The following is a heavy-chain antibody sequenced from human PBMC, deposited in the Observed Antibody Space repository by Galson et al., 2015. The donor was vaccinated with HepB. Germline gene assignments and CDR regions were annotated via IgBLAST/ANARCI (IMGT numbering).Heavy chain of an antibody. J-gene: IGHJ5*02. CDR2: IYYSGST. CDR1: GGSISSYY. V-gene: IGHV4-59*08. D-gene: IGHD3-3*01. Sequence: ETLSLTCTVSGGSISSYYWSWIRQPPGKGLEWIGYIYYSGSTNYNPSLKSRVTISVDTSKNQFSLKLSSVTAADTAVYYCARHTIFGVVNTFDPWGQGTLVTVSS. CDR3: ARHTIFGVVNTFDP.